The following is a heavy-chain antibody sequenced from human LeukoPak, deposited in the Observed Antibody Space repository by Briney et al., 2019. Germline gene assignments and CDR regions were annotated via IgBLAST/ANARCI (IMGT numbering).Heavy chain of an antibody. CDR3: ARERFDLSYYYYMDV. CDR2: IYYSGSP. Sequence: PSETLSLTCTVSGGSISSYYWSWIRQPPGKGLEWIGYIYYSGSPNYNPSLKSRVTISRDTSKNHFSLKLSSVTAADTAVYYCARERFDLSYYYYMDVWGKGTAVTISS. V-gene: IGHV4-59*01. D-gene: IGHD3-10*01. J-gene: IGHJ6*03. CDR1: GGSISSYY.